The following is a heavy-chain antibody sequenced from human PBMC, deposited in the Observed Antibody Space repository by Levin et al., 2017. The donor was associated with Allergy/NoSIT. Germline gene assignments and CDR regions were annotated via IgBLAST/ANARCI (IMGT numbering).Heavy chain of an antibody. V-gene: IGHV1-8*01. D-gene: IGHD1-26*01. J-gene: IGHJ6*02. CDR3: ARNLVGAIDYFNYGLDV. CDR1: GYTFTSYD. Sequence: VASVKVSCTGSGYTFTSYDINWVRQAPGQGLEWMGWMNPNSNNAGFGQKFQGRVTVSRDTSVSTVYMELSSLTSEDTAVYYCARNLVGAIDYFNYGLDVWGQGTTVIVSS. CDR2: MNPNSNNA.